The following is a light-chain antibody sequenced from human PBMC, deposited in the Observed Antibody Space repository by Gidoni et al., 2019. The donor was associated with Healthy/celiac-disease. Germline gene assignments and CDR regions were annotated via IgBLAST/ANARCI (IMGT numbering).Light chain of an antibody. CDR3: QQYGSSPAT. Sequence: EIVLTQSPGTLSLSPGERATLSCRASQSVSSSYLAWYQQKPGQAPRLLIYGASSRATGIPDRFSGSGSGTDFTLTISRLDPEDFAVYYCQQYGSSPATFXQXTKVXIK. CDR1: QSVSSSY. CDR2: GAS. V-gene: IGKV3-20*01. J-gene: IGKJ1*01.